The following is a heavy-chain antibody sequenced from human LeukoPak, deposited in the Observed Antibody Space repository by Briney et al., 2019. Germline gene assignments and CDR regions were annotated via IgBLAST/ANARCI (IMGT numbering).Heavy chain of an antibody. CDR1: GFTLSSYE. CDR3: ASEAQSDY. D-gene: IGHD6-6*01. J-gene: IGHJ4*02. V-gene: IGHV3-48*03. Sequence: GGSLRLSCAASGFTLSSYEMNWVRQAPGKGLEWVSYISPSGTTLYADSVKGRFTISRDDAKNSLYLQMNSLRAEDTGVYYCASEAQSDYWGQGTLVTVSS. CDR2: ISPSGTT.